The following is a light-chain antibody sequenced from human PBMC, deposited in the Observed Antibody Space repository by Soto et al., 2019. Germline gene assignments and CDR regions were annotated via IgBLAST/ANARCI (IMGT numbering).Light chain of an antibody. CDR3: QQYGSSRT. Sequence: EIVLTQSPGTLSLSPGDRATLSCRASQSVSSSHLAWYQQKPGQAPRLLIYGASSRATGIPDRFSGSGSGTDFTLTISRLEPEDFAVYYCQQYGSSRTFGQGTKVEIK. CDR1: QSVSSSH. V-gene: IGKV3-20*01. CDR2: GAS. J-gene: IGKJ1*01.